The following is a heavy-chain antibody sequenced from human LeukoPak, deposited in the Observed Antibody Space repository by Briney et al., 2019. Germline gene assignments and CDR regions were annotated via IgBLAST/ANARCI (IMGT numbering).Heavy chain of an antibody. Sequence: GGSLRLSCAASGYTFSHYWMSWVRQAPGKGLEWVANIKQDGSEMHYVDSVKGRSTISRDNANNSLYLQMNSLRAEDTAVYYCVRAVVVAASYRFDPWGQGTLVTVSS. CDR3: VRAVVVAASYRFDP. D-gene: IGHD2-15*01. CDR2: IKQDGSEM. CDR1: GYTFSHYW. V-gene: IGHV3-7*03. J-gene: IGHJ5*02.